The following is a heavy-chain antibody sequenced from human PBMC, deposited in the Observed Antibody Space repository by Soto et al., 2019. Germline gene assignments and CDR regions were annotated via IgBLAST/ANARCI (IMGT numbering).Heavy chain of an antibody. CDR1: GGSISSGGYY. CDR2: IYYSGST. V-gene: IGHV4-31*03. Sequence: SETLSLTCTVSGGSISSGGYYWSWIRQHPGKGLEWIGYIYYSGSTYYNPSLKGRVTISVDTSKNQFSLKLSSVTAADTAVYYWARESAPSFYFLTGSPDYGGQGTLVPVSS. CDR3: ARESAPSFYFLTGSPDY. D-gene: IGHD3-9*01. J-gene: IGHJ4*02.